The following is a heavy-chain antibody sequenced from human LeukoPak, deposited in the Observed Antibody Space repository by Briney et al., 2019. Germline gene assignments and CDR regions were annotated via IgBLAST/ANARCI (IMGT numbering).Heavy chain of an antibody. J-gene: IGHJ4*02. Sequence: SETLSLTCAVYGGSFSGYYWSWIRQPPGKGLEWIGEINHSGSTNYNPSLKSRVTISVDTSKNQFSLKLSSVTAADTAVYYCARARYGSEDYWDQGTLVTVSS. D-gene: IGHD3-10*01. CDR1: GGSFSGYY. CDR2: INHSGST. CDR3: ARARYGSEDY. V-gene: IGHV4-34*01.